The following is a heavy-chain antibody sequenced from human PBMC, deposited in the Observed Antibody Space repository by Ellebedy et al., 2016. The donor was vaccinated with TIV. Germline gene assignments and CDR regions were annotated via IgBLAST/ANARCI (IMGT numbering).Heavy chain of an antibody. CDR2: ISANGGTT. CDR1: GFTFSTYP. V-gene: IGHV3-23*01. Sequence: PGGSLRPSCAASGFTFSTYPMNWVRQAPGKGLEWGSIISANGGTTYYADSVKGRFTISRDNSKNTLFLQMSSLRAEDTAVYFCARRSTDFAFDPWGQGTLVTVSS. J-gene: IGHJ5*02. CDR3: ARRSTDFAFDP. D-gene: IGHD3/OR15-3a*01.